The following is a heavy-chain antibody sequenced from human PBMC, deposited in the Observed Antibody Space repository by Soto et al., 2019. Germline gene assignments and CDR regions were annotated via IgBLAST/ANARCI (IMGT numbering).Heavy chain of an antibody. D-gene: IGHD6-19*01. Sequence: QLQLQESGPGLVKPSETLSLTCTVSGGSISSSSYYWGWIRQPPGKGLEWIGSIYYSGSTYYNPSLKSRVTISVDTSKNQFSLKLSSVTAADTAVYYCARPHAGRYDQWDNWFDPWGQGTLVTVSS. CDR1: GGSISSSSYY. CDR2: IYYSGST. J-gene: IGHJ5*02. V-gene: IGHV4-39*01. CDR3: ARPHAGRYDQWDNWFDP.